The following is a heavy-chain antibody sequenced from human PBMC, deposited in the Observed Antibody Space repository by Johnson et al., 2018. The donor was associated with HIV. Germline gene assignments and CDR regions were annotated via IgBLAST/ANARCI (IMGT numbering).Heavy chain of an antibody. J-gene: IGHJ3*02. Sequence: QEQLVESGGGVVQPGGSLRLSCAASGFTFSSYGMHWVRQAPGKGLEWVAFIRYDGSNKYYADSGKGRFTISRDNSKNTLYLQMNSLRAEDTAVYYCAKGEPVAFDIWGQGTMVTVSS. V-gene: IGHV3-30*02. CDR3: AKGEPVAFDI. D-gene: IGHD1-14*01. CDR1: GFTFSSYG. CDR2: IRYDGSNK.